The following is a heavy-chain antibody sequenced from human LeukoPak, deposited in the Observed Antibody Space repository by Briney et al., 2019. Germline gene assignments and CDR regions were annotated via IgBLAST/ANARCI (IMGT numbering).Heavy chain of an antibody. CDR3: TSAPATVFDY. V-gene: IGHV3-73*01. D-gene: IGHD2-2*01. J-gene: IGHJ4*02. CDR2: IRSKANSYAI. Sequence: GGSLRLSCAASGFTFSGSAMHWVRQASGKGLEWVGRIRSKANSYAIAYAASVNGRFTVSRDDSKNTAYLQMNSLKTEDTAVYYCTSAPATVFDYWGQGTLVTVSS. CDR1: GFTFSGSA.